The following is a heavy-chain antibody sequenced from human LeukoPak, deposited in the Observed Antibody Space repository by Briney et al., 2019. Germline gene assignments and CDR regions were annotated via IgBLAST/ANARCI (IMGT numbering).Heavy chain of an antibody. CDR2: ISYDGSNK. Sequence: PGGSLRLSCAAAGFTFSSYGMHCVRQAPGKGLEWVAVISYDGSNKYYANSVKGRFTISRDNSKNTLYLQMNSLRAEDTAVYYCSKRGDCSGCSCYYFDSWGQGTLVTVSS. J-gene: IGHJ4*02. D-gene: IGHD2-15*01. CDR1: GFTFSSYG. CDR3: SKRGDCSGCSCYYFDS. V-gene: IGHV3-30*18.